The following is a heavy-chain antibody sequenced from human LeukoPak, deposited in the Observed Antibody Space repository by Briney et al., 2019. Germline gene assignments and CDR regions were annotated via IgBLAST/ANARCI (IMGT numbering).Heavy chain of an antibody. J-gene: IGHJ3*02. CDR2: INPKTGGR. Sequence: ASVKVSCKASGYSFTGYYMHWMRQAPGQGLEWMGWINPKTGGRSNAHKFQGRVTMTRDTSISTAYMELSRLGSDDTALYYCATSTLGADGFDIWGQGTMVTVSS. D-gene: IGHD3-16*01. V-gene: IGHV1-2*02. CDR3: ATSTLGADGFDI. CDR1: GYSFTGYY.